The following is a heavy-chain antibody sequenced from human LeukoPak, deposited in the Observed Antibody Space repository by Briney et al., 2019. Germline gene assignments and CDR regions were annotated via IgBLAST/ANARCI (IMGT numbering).Heavy chain of an antibody. CDR1: GFPLSNYW. V-gene: IGHV3-74*01. CDR3: SRDNPHRRLEL. J-gene: IGHJ4*02. Sequence: GGSLRLSCAASGFPLSNYWMHWVRQVPGKGLVWVSRIHTDGTPPIYADSVKGRLTISSQDAKNTLDLHMNSLRPEDTAVYHCSRDNPHRRLELWGQGTLVTVSS. CDR2: IHTDGTPP. D-gene: IGHD1-7*01.